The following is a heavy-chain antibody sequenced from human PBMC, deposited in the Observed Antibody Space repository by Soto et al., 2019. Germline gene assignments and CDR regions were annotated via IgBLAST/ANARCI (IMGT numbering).Heavy chain of an antibody. CDR3: ARGRTPIDY. CDR2: ISAYNGNT. V-gene: IGHV1-18*01. Sequence: QVQLVQSGAEVKKPGASVKVSCKASGYTFTNFGISWVRQAPGQGLEWMGWISAYNGNTHYAQKFQGRVSMTTDSSTRTAYREVRSLRFDDAAVYCGARGRTPIDYWGQGTLVTVSS. CDR1: GYTFTNFG. J-gene: IGHJ4*02.